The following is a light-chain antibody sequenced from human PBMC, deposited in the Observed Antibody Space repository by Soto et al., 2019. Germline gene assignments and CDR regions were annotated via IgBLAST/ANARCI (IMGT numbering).Light chain of an antibody. CDR3: QQRSIWPLT. CDR1: QSVSSN. Sequence: EIVMTQSPATLSVSPGERATLSCRASQSVSSNLAWYQQKPGQAPRLLIYGASTRATGIPDRFSGSGSGTDFTLTISNLEPEDSAAYYCQQRSIWPLTFGGGTKVDIK. J-gene: IGKJ4*01. V-gene: IGKV3-11*01. CDR2: GAS.